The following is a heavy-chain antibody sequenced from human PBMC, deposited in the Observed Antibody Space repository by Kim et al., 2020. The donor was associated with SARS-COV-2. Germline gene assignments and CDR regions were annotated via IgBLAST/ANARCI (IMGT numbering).Heavy chain of an antibody. CDR3: ARGQWRIYDL. CDR1: GGSFSGYY. V-gene: IGHV4-34*01. D-gene: IGHD6-19*01. J-gene: IGHJ2*01. CDR2: INHSGST. Sequence: SETLSLTCAVYGGSFSGYYWSWIRQPPGKGLEWIGEINHSGSTNYNPSLKSRVTISVDTSKNQFSLKLSSVTAADTAVYYCARGQWRIYDLWGRGTLVTVSS.